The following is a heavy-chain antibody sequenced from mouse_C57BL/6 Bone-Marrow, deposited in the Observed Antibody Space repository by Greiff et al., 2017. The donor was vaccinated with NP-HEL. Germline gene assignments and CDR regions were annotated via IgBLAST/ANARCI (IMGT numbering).Heavy chain of an antibody. Sequence: VQLQQPGAELVMPGASVKLSCKASGYTFTSYWMHWVKQRPGQGLEWIGEIDPSDSYTNYNQKFKGKSTLTVDTSSSTAYMQLSSLTSEDSAVYYCASSGTTVVAPRYFDVWGTGTTVTVAS. CDR1: GYTFTSYW. D-gene: IGHD1-1*01. CDR3: ASSGTTVVAPRYFDV. CDR2: IDPSDSYT. J-gene: IGHJ1*03. V-gene: IGHV1-69*01.